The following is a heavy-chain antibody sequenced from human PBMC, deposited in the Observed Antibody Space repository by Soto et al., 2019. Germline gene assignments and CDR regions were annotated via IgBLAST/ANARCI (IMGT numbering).Heavy chain of an antibody. D-gene: IGHD3-16*01. CDR3: FRGGVTSRTFDY. V-gene: IGHV5-51*01. Sequence: GEPVISCKXSGYIIKNYWIGWVRQMPGQGLEWMGIIFPDDSDTRYSPSFQGHVTISVDKSISTAYVQWSSLKASDSAIYYCFRGGVTSRTFDYWGQGTLVTVSS. J-gene: IGHJ4*02. CDR2: IFPDDSDT. CDR1: GYIIKNYW.